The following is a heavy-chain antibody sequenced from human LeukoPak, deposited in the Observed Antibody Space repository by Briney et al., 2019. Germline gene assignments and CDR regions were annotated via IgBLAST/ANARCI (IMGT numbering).Heavy chain of an antibody. CDR3: ATPPYCSSTSCHDY. D-gene: IGHD2-2*01. CDR2: FDPEDGET. J-gene: IGHJ4*02. Sequence: GSVKVSCKVSGYTLTELSMHWVRQAPGKGLEWMGGFDPEDGETIYAQKFQGRVTMTEDTSTDTAYMELSSLRSEDTAVNYCATPPYCSSTSCHDYWGQGTLVTVSS. CDR1: GYTLTELS. V-gene: IGHV1-24*01.